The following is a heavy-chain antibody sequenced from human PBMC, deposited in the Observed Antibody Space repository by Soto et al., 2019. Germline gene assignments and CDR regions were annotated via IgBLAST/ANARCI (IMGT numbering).Heavy chain of an antibody. J-gene: IGHJ6*02. D-gene: IGHD3-10*01. CDR3: ASDLSGRADV. V-gene: IGHV3-74*02. CDR1: GFSFSSYW. Sequence: EVQLVESGGGLVRPGGSLRLSCAASGFSFSSYWMHWVRQVPGKGLVWVARMNEDGGTTDYADSVKGRFTISRDNAKTTLYLQMNSLRVEDKAVYYCASDLSGRADVWGQGTTVPVSS. CDR2: MNEDGGTT.